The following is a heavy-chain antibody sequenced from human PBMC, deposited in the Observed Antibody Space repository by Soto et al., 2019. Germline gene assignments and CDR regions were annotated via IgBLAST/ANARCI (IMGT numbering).Heavy chain of an antibody. CDR2: ISYDGSNK. D-gene: IGHD5-12*01. Sequence: LRLSGAVSGVTLSSYAMHWVRQAPGKGLEWVAVISYDGSNKYYADSVKGRFTISRDNSKNTLYLQMNSLRAEDTAVYYCAGWEDIVATITGYAFDICRHGTMLIASS. CDR3: AGWEDIVATITGYAFDI. V-gene: IGHV3-30-3*01. J-gene: IGHJ3*02. CDR1: GVTLSSYA.